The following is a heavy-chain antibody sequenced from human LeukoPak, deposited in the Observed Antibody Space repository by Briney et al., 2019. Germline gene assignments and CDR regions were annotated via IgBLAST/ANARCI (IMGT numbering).Heavy chain of an antibody. D-gene: IGHD3-10*01. CDR3: ASHLVRGVIKVDY. J-gene: IGHJ4*02. CDR2: IYYSGST. CDR1: GYSISSGYY. V-gene: IGHV4-38-2*02. Sequence: SETLSLTCTVSGYSISSGYYWGWIRQPPGKGLEWIGSIYYSGSTYYDPSLKSRVTISVDTSKNQFSLKLSSVTAADTAVYYCASHLVRGVIKVDYWGQGTLVTASS.